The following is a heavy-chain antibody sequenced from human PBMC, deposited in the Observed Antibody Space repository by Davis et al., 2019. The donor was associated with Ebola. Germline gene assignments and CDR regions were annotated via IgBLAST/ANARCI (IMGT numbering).Heavy chain of an antibody. Sequence: GESLKISCIDSGFTFGSYWMHWVRQAPGEGLVWVSRITGDGSSTAYADSVKGRFTISRDNAKKTLYLQMDSLRTDDTGVYYCAREGSGLYFDYWGQGALVTVSS. V-gene: IGHV3-74*03. J-gene: IGHJ4*02. CDR3: AREGSGLYFDY. CDR2: ITGDGSST. CDR1: GFTFGSYW. D-gene: IGHD3-10*01.